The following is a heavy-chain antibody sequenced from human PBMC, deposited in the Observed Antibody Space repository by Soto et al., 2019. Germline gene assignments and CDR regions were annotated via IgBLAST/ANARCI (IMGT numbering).Heavy chain of an antibody. J-gene: IGHJ5*02. D-gene: IGHD5-18*01. V-gene: IGHV4-34*01. CDR3: AGQTGYSYGP. CDR2: INHSGST. CDR1: GGSFRGYY. Sequence: ASETLSLTCAVYGGSFRGYYGSWIRQPPGKGLEWIGEINHSGSTNYNPSLKSRVTISVDTSKNQFSLKLSSVTAADTAVYYCAGQTGYSYGPWGQGTLVTVSS.